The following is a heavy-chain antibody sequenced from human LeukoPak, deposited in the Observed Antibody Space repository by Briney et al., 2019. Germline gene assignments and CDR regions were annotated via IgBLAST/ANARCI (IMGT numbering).Heavy chain of an antibody. Sequence: ASVKVSCKASGGTFGSYAISWVRQAPGQGLEWMGGIIPIFGTANYAQKFQGRVTITADESTSTAYMELSSLRSEDTAVYYCARKRLGYCSGGSCPLDYWGQGTLVTVSS. V-gene: IGHV1-69*13. CDR1: GGTFGSYA. CDR2: IIPIFGTA. CDR3: ARKRLGYCSGGSCPLDY. D-gene: IGHD2-15*01. J-gene: IGHJ4*02.